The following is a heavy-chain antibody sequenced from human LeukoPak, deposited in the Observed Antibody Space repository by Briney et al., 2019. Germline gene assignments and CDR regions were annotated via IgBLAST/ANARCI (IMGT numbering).Heavy chain of an antibody. J-gene: IGHJ4*02. CDR1: GRPFSGYY. V-gene: IGHV4-34*01. CDR3: ARGGIAAFDY. Sequence: ASETLSLTCAVYGRPFSGYYWRWIRQPPGKGLEWIGEINHSGSTNYNPSLKSRVSISVDTSKNQFSLKLSSVTAADTAVYYCARGGIAAFDYWGQGTLVTVSS. CDR2: INHSGST. D-gene: IGHD6-6*01.